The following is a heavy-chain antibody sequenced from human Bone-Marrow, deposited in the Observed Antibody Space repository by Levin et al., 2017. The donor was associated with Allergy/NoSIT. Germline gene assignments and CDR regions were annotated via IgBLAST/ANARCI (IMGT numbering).Heavy chain of an antibody. J-gene: IGHJ4*02. V-gene: IGHV2-70*11. D-gene: IGHD6-19*01. Sequence: SGPTLVKPTQTFTLTCTFSGFLLSTSGMCVSWIRQPPGKALEWLARIDWDDDKNYSTSQKTRLTISKDTSKNQVVLTMTNMDPVDTATYYCARMRSSGWYPDYWGQGTLVTVSS. CDR1: GFLLSTSGMC. CDR3: ARMRSSGWYPDY. CDR2: IDWDDDK.